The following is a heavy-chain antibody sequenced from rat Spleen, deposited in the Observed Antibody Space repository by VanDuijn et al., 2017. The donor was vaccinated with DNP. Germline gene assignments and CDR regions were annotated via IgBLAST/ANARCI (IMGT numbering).Heavy chain of an antibody. J-gene: IGHJ3*01. V-gene: IGHV4-2*01. CDR3: AREEDYGYVY. CDR2: INKGSSTI. Sequence: EVKLVESGGGLVQPGRSLKLSCAASGFNFNDYWMGWVRQAPGKGLEWIGEINKGSSTINYTPSLKDKFTISRDNAQNILYLQMSKLGSEDTSIYYCAREEDYGYVYWGQGTLVTVSS. CDR1: GFNFNDYW. D-gene: IGHD1-11*01.